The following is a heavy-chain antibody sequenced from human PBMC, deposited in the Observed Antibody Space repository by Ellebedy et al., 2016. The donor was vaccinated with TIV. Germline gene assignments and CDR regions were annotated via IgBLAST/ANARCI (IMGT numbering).Heavy chain of an antibody. V-gene: IGHV3-23*01. CDR2: VSGSGGST. Sequence: GESLKISCAASGFTFSSYAISWVRQAPGKGLEWVSGVSGSGGSTYYADSVKGRFTISRDNSKNTLDLQMNSLRAEDTAVYYCAKTSVDKGNHYYNGMDVWGQGTTVTVSS. D-gene: IGHD5-12*01. J-gene: IGHJ6*02. CDR1: GFTFSSYA. CDR3: AKTSVDKGNHYYNGMDV.